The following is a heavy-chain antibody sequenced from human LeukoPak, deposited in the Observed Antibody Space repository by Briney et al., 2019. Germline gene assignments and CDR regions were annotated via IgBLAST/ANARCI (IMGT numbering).Heavy chain of an antibody. CDR2: ISGSGGST. Sequence: PGGSLRLSCAASGFTFSSYAMSWVRQAPGKGLEWVSAISGSGGSTYYADSVKGRFTISRDNSKNTLYLQMNSLRAEGTAVYYCAKVGGYTTYYFDYWGQGTLVTVSS. CDR1: GFTFSSYA. J-gene: IGHJ4*02. V-gene: IGHV3-23*01. D-gene: IGHD5-12*01. CDR3: AKVGGYTTYYFDY.